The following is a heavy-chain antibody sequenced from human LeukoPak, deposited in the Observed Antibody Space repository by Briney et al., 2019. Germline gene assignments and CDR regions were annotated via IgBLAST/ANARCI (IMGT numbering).Heavy chain of an antibody. Sequence: PGGSLRLSCAASGFTFGGYTMNWVRQAPGKGLEWVSSINHIGHYIYYADSLKGRFTISRDNAKNSLYLQMNSLRAEDTAVYYCARDALLHYAFDIWGQGTMVTVSS. CDR3: ARDALLHYAFDI. CDR2: INHIGHYI. D-gene: IGHD2-15*01. CDR1: GFTFGGYT. J-gene: IGHJ3*02. V-gene: IGHV3-21*01.